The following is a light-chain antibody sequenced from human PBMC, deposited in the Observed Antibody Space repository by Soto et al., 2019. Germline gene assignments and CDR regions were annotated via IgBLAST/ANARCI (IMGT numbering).Light chain of an antibody. J-gene: IGKJ1*01. CDR1: QSVSSK. Sequence: ETVMTQSPATLSVSPGERATLSCRASQSVSSKLAWYQQKPGQAPRLLIYGASTRATGIPARFSGSGSGTEFTLTISRLEPEDFAVYYCQQYGRSGTFGQGTKVDIK. CDR2: GAS. V-gene: IGKV3D-15*01. CDR3: QQYGRSGT.